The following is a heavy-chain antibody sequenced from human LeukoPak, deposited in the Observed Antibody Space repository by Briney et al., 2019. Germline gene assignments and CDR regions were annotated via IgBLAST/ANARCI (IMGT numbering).Heavy chain of an antibody. Sequence: PGGSLRLSCAASGFTFSSYSMNWVRQAPGKGLEWVSYISSSSSTIYYADSVKGRFTISRDNAKNSLYLQMNSLRAEDTAVYYCASCTRNYGSYYWGQGTLVTVSS. J-gene: IGHJ4*02. D-gene: IGHD3-10*01. V-gene: IGHV3-48*01. CDR1: GFTFSSYS. CDR2: ISSSSSTI. CDR3: ASCTRNYGSYY.